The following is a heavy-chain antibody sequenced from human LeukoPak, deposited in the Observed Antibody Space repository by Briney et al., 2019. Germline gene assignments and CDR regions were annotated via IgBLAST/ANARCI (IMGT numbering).Heavy chain of an antibody. D-gene: IGHD4-17*01. CDR3: GGGINQRTYGDTLYYFDY. CDR2: ISSSAGTI. Sequence: GGSLRLSCAASGFTISNYNISWVCQAPGKGLDWLSDISSSAGTIYYADSVKGRFTISRDNAKNYQYLQMESLRADEKTVYYCGGGINQRTYGDTLYYFDYWGQGTLVTVSS. CDR1: GFTISNYN. V-gene: IGHV3-11*01. J-gene: IGHJ4*02.